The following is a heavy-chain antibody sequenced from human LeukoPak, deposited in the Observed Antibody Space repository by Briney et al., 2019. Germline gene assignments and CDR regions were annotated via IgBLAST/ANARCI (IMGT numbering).Heavy chain of an antibody. CDR2: INPNSGGT. Sequence: ASVTVSSTASGYTFTGYYMHWVRQAPGQGLEWMGWINPNSGGTNYAQKFQGRVTMTRATSISTAYVELSRLRSDDTAVYYCAREEVLLWFGEFQDNAFDIWGQGTMVTVSS. D-gene: IGHD3-10*01. V-gene: IGHV1-2*02. CDR3: AREEVLLWFGEFQDNAFDI. J-gene: IGHJ3*02. CDR1: GYTFTGYY.